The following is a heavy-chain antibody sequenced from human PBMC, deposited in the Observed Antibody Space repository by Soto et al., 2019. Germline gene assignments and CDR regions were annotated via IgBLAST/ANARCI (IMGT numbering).Heavy chain of an antibody. Sequence: ASVKVSCKASGYTFTSYYMHWVRQAPGQGLDWMGIISPSGGSTSYAQKFQGRVTMTRDTSTSTVYMELSSLRSEDTAVYYCAREVALMIVVVPPYYYYGMDVWGQGTTVTVSS. V-gene: IGHV1-46*01. CDR2: ISPSGGST. D-gene: IGHD3-22*01. CDR3: AREVALMIVVVPPYYYYGMDV. CDR1: GYTFTSYY. J-gene: IGHJ6*02.